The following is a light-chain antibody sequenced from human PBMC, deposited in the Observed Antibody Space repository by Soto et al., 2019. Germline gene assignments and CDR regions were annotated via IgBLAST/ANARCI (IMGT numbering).Light chain of an antibody. CDR1: QTISSW. CDR2: KAS. Sequence: DIQMTQSPSTLSASVGDRVTITCRASQTISSWLAWYQQKPGKAPNLLIYKASTLESGVPSRFSGSGPGSEVTLTISSQQPDDFATYYGQRYDSYYWTVGEATKGEI. J-gene: IGKJ1*01. CDR3: QRYDSYYWT. V-gene: IGKV1-5*03.